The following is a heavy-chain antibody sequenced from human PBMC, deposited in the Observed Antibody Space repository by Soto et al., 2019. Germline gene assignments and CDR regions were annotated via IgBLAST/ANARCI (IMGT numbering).Heavy chain of an antibody. D-gene: IGHD6-19*01. CDR3: VRDRALDSSGHWFDT. CDR1: GRSVSSGGYY. V-gene: IGHV4-31*03. CDR2: IYHIGSP. J-gene: IGHJ5*02. Sequence: SETLSLTCTVSGRSVSSGGYYWTWIRQHPGRGLEWIGYIYHIGSPYYNPSLESRVTISLDTSNNQFSLNLTSVTAADTAIYYCVRDRALDSSGHWFDTWGQGTLVTVSS.